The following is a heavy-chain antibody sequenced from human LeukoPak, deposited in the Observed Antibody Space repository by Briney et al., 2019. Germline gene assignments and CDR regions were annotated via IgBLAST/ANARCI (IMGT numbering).Heavy chain of an antibody. V-gene: IGHV3-23*01. D-gene: IGHD3-9*01. CDR1: GLTFSDYG. Sequence: PGGSLRLSCAASGLTFSDYGMSWVRQAPGTGLEWVSTIGGRGGSTYYADSVKGRFTISRDNSKNTLYLQMNSLRAEDTAVYYCAKQGRDWLRDYYYYMDVWGKGTTVTISS. J-gene: IGHJ6*03. CDR2: IGGRGGST. CDR3: AKQGRDWLRDYYYYMDV.